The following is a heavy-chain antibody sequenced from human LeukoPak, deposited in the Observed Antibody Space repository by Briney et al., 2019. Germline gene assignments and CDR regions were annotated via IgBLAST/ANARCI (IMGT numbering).Heavy chain of an antibody. J-gene: IGHJ5*02. D-gene: IGHD2-2*01. CDR1: GGSISSGDYY. CDR2: IYYSGST. V-gene: IGHV4-30-4*01. Sequence: SETLSLTCAVSGGSISSGDYYWSWIRQPPGKGLEWIGYIYYSGSTYYNPSLKSRVTISVDTSKNQFSLKLSSVTAADTAVYYCARGRANYCSSTSCYRYNWFDPWGQGTLVTVSS. CDR3: ARGRANYCSSTSCYRYNWFDP.